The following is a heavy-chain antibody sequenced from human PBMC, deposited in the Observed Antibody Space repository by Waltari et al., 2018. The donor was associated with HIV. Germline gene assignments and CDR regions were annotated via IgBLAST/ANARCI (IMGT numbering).Heavy chain of an antibody. J-gene: IGHJ5*02. CDR1: GGSISSYY. V-gene: IGHV4-59*01. Sequence: QVQLQESGPGLVKPSETLSLTCTVSGGSISSYYWSWLRPPPGKGLEWIGYIYYSGSTNYNPSLKSRVTISVDTSKNQFSLKLSSVTAADTAVYYCAREGGYCTNGVCYGWFDPWGQGTLVTVSS. CDR2: IYYSGST. CDR3: AREGGYCTNGVCYGWFDP. D-gene: IGHD2-8*01.